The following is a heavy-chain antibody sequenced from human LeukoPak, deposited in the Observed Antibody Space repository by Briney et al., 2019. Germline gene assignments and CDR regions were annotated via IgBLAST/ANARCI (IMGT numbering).Heavy chain of an antibody. D-gene: IGHD3-3*01. CDR1: GGSISSYY. J-gene: IGHJ4*02. Sequence: PSETLSLTCTVSGGSISSYYWSWIRQPPGKGLEWIGYIYYSGSTNYNPSLKSRVTISVDTSKNQFSLKLSSVTAADTAVYYCASRDFWSGYVGYWGQGTLVTVSS. CDR3: ASRDFWSGYVGY. V-gene: IGHV4-59*01. CDR2: IYYSGST.